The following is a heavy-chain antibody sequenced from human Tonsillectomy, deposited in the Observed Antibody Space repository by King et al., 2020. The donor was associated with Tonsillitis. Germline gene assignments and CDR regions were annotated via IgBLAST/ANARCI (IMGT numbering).Heavy chain of an antibody. CDR1: GYTFTSFG. Sequence: LVQSGAEVKKPGASVKVSCKASGYTFTSFGISWVRQAPGQGLEWMGWISAYNGNTNYAQNLQGRVSMTTETGTSTAYMELRSLRSDDTAVYYCARDPLGFYDSSGYIDYWGQGTLVTVSS. D-gene: IGHD3-22*01. V-gene: IGHV1-18*01. CDR3: ARDPLGFYDSSGYIDY. CDR2: ISAYNGNT. J-gene: IGHJ4*02.